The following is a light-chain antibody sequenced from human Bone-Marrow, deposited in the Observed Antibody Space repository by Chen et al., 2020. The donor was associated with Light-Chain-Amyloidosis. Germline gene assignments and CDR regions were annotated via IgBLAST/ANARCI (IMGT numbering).Light chain of an antibody. V-gene: IGLV2-11*01. CDR1: TTDVGLHNY. J-gene: IGLJ2*01. CDR3: CSLADTSTSV. CDR2: DVL. Sequence: QSALTQPRSVSGSPGQSITISCTGTTTDVGLHNYVSWYQQFPGKVPKLIIYDVLKRPPGVPDRFSGSKSGNTASLTISSLQAEDEADYYCCSLADTSTSVFGGGTRLTAL.